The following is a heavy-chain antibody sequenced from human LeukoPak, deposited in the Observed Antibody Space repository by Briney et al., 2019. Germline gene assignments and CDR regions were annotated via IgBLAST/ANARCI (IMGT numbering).Heavy chain of an antibody. V-gene: IGHV1-69*05. Sequence: GASVKVSCKASGGTFSSYAISWVRQAPGQGLEWMGGIIPIFGTANYAQKFQGRVTITTDESTSTAYMELSSLRSEDTAVYYCARVPLGNRYYYYYYMDVWGEGTTVTVSS. D-gene: IGHD7-27*01. CDR3: ARVPLGNRYYYYYYMDV. CDR1: GGTFSSYA. CDR2: IIPIFGTA. J-gene: IGHJ6*03.